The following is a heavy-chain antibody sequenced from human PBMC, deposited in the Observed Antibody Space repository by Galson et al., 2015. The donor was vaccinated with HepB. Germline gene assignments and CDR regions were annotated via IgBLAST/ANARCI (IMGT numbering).Heavy chain of an antibody. CDR1: GFTFSSYW. D-gene: IGHD2-21*02. CDR2: ISGSGVST. CDR3: AKDREYCGGDCYQFES. Sequence: SLRLSCAASGFTFSSYWMHWVRQAPGKGLQWVSAISGSGVSTYYADSVKGRFTISRDNSQNTVYLQMSSLRAEDTAVYYCAKDREYCGGDCYQFESWGQGTLVTVSS. V-gene: IGHV3-23*01. J-gene: IGHJ4*02.